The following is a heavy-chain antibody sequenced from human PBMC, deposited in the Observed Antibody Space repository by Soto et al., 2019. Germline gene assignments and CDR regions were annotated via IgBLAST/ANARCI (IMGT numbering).Heavy chain of an antibody. CDR1: GFSFSSFA. V-gene: IGHV3-23*01. D-gene: IGHD1-26*01. Sequence: EVLLLESGGGLVQPGGSLRLSCEASGFSFSSFAMNWVRQAPGKGLEGVSAIGDSGASTYYADSVKGRFTISRDNSRNTLYLQLNSLRAEDTAVYYCAKGVELDVWGNGTTVNVSS. CDR2: IGDSGAST. J-gene: IGHJ6*04. CDR3: AKGVELDV.